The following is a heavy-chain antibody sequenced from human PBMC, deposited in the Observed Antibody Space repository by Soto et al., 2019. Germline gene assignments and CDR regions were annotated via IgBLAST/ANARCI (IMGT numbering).Heavy chain of an antibody. CDR3: AKAPPRYYYGSGSYDWFDP. D-gene: IGHD3-10*01. Sequence: PWWSLRLSCSASVFTFSSYAMSWFRQAPGKGLEWVSAISGSGGSTYYADSVKGRFTISRDNSKNTLYLQMNSLRAEDTAVYYCAKAPPRYYYGSGSYDWFDPWGQGTLVTVSS. V-gene: IGHV3-23*01. CDR2: ISGSGGST. CDR1: VFTFSSYA. J-gene: IGHJ5*02.